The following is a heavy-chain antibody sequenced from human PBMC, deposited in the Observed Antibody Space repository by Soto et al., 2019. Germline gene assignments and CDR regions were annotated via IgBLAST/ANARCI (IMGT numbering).Heavy chain of an antibody. CDR2: IYYSGTT. D-gene: IGHD6-13*01. J-gene: IGHJ4*02. V-gene: IGHV4-39*07. CDR1: GGSISSSSYY. CDR3: ARGMNPQDY. Sequence: PSETLSLTCTVSGGSISSSSYYWGWIRQPPGKGLEWIGSIYYSGTTYFNPSLKSRVTMAIDTSKNQFSLSLASVAAADTAMYYCARGMNPQDYWGQGTLVTVSS.